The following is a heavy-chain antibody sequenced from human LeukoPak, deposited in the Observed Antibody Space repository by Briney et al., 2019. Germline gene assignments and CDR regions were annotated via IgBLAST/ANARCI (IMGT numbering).Heavy chain of an antibody. CDR1: GYTLTSYG. CDR3: ARDVCGASCSTPDY. V-gene: IGHV1-18*01. J-gene: IGHJ4*02. D-gene: IGHD2-15*01. CDR2: ISGHNGYT. Sequence: ASVKVSCKASGYTLTSYGISWVRQAPGQGLEWMGWISGHNGYTNYAQNLQGRVTMTTDTSTSTAYMELRSLRSDDTAVYYCARDVCGASCSTPDYWGQGTLVTVSS.